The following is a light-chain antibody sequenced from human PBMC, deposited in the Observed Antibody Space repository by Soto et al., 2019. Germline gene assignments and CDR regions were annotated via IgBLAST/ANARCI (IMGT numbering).Light chain of an antibody. CDR2: KAS. V-gene: IGKV1-5*03. CDR3: HHYST. J-gene: IGKJ1*01. Sequence: DIQMSQSPTTLSASVGDTVSITCRASQSLSTGLAWLQQKEGKAPKLLIYKASSLEHGVPSRFSGSVSGTEFTLTISSLQPDDFATYYCHHYSTFGLGTKV. CDR1: QSLSTG.